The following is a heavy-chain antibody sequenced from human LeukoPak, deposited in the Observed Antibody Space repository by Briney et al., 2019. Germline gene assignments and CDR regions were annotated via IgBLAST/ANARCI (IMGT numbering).Heavy chain of an antibody. CDR3: AKGFIYAKTYSSSWYGFRSNYFDY. D-gene: IGHD6-13*01. CDR2: IRYDGSNK. CDR1: GFTFSSYG. V-gene: IGHV3-30*02. Sequence: PGGSLRLSCAASGFTFSSYGMHWVRQAPGKGLEWVAFIRYDGSNKYYADSVKGRFTISRDNSKNTLYLQMNSLRAEDTAVYYCAKGFIYAKTYSSSWYGFRSNYFDYWGQGTLVTVSS. J-gene: IGHJ4*02.